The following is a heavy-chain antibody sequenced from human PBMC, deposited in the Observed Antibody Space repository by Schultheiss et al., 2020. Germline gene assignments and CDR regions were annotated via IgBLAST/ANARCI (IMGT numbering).Heavy chain of an antibody. V-gene: IGHV1-2*06. Sequence: ASVKVSCKASRYTFTGYYMHWVRQAPGQGLEWMGRTNPNSGGTDYAQKFQDRVTMTRDTSISTAYMELNRLRSDDTAMYYCARLQLPSPWGQGTLVTVSS. CDR3: ARLQLPSP. D-gene: IGHD6-6*01. CDR2: TNPNSGGT. J-gene: IGHJ5*02. CDR1: RYTFTGYY.